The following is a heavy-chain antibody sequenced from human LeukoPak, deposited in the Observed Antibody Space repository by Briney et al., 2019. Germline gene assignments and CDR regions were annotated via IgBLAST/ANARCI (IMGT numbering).Heavy chain of an antibody. V-gene: IGHV4-34*01. CDR1: GGSFSGYY. Sequence: PSETLSLTCAVYGGSFSGYYWSWIRQPPGKGLEWIGEINHSGSTNYNPSLKSRVTISVDTSKNQFSLQLNSVTPEDTAVYYCARTREIAAAGSNNLNFDYWGQGTLVTVSS. J-gene: IGHJ4*02. D-gene: IGHD6-13*01. CDR3: ARTREIAAAGSNNLNFDY. CDR2: INHSGST.